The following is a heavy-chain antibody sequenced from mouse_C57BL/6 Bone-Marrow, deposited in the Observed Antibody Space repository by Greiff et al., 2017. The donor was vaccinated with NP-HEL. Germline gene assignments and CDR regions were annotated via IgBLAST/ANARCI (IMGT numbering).Heavy chain of an antibody. Sequence: EVQLVESGGDLVKPGGSLKLSCAASGFTFSSYGMSWVRQTPDKRLEWVATISSGGSYTYYPDSVKGRVTISRDNAKNTLYLQMSSLKSEDTAMYYCARHEGPLFDYWGQGTTLTVSS. J-gene: IGHJ2*01. CDR3: ARHEGPLFDY. CDR1: GFTFSSYG. CDR2: ISSGGSYT. V-gene: IGHV5-6*01.